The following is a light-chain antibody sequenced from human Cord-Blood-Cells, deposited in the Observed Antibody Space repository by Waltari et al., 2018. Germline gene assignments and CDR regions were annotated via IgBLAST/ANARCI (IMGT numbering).Light chain of an antibody. CDR2: YVR. CDR3: NSYTSSSTLWV. CDR1: SSDVGGYNY. Sequence: QSALTQPASVSGSPGQSLTISCTGTSSDVGGYNYVSWYQQHPGKAPKLMIYYVRNRPSGVSNRFSGSKSGNTAPLTISGLQAEDEAYYYCNSYTSSSTLWVFGGGTKLTVL. V-gene: IGLV2-14*01. J-gene: IGLJ3*02.